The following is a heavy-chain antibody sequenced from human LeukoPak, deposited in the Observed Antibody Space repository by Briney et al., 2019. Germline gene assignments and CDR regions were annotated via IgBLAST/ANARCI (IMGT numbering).Heavy chain of an antibody. CDR1: GGSISNYY. V-gene: IGHV4-4*07. D-gene: IGHD6-13*01. J-gene: IGHJ4*02. CDR2: IYSSGST. Sequence: SETLSLTCTVSGGSISNYYWSWIRQPAGKGLEWIGRIYSSGSTNYNPSLKSRVTIAVDTSKNQFSLRLNSVTAADTAVYYCAMAYSSSWYYFDYWGQGTLVTVSS. CDR3: AMAYSSSWYYFDY.